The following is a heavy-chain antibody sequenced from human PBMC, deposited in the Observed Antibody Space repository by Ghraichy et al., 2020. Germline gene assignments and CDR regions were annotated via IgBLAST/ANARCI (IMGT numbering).Heavy chain of an antibody. D-gene: IGHD6-13*01. CDR3: ARGLLVGYSSSWYYFDY. CDR2: TYYRSKWYN. J-gene: IGHJ4*02. CDR1: GDSVSSNSAA. V-gene: IGHV6-1*01. Sequence: SQTLSLTCAISGDSVSSNSAAWNWIRQSPSRGLEWLGRTYYRSKWYNDYAVSVKSRITINPDTSKNQFSLQLNSVTPEDTAVYYCARGLLVGYSSSWYYFDYWGQGTLVTVSS.